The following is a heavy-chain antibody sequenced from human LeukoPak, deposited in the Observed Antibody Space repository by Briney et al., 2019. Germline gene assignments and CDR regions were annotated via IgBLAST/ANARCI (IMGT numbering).Heavy chain of an antibody. J-gene: IGHJ4*02. Sequence: PSETLSLTCTVSGGSISSTTSYWAWIRQPPGKGLEWIGSIFYSGNTYSNPSLKSRVTISVDTSKNQFSLKLSSVTAADTAVYYCARAGVVPAAILDYWGKGTLVTVSS. D-gene: IGHD2-2*01. CDR2: IFYSGNT. CDR3: ARAGVVPAAILDY. CDR1: GGSISSTTSY. V-gene: IGHV4-39*07.